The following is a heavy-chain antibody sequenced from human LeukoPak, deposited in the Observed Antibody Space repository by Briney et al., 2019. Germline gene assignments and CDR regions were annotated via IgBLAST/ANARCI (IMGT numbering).Heavy chain of an antibody. CDR2: VYSGGTT. CDR1: GFTVSSNY. D-gene: IGHD5-12*01. J-gene: IGHJ4*02. Sequence: GGSLRLSCAASGFTVSSNYMSWVRQAPGKGLEWVSVVYSGGTTYYADSVKGRFTISRDNSKNTLYLQMNSLRAEDTAVYYCARGSGGWLRFDYWGQGTLVTVSS. V-gene: IGHV3-66*01. CDR3: ARGSGGWLRFDY.